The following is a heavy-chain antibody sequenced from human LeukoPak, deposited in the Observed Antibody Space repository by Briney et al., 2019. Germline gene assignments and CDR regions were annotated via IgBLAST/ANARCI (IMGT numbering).Heavy chain of an antibody. V-gene: IGHV3-30*18. CDR3: AKDQTPPLH. J-gene: IGHJ1*01. CDR2: ISYDGSNK. CDR1: GFTFSSYG. Sequence: GRSLRLSCTAPGFTFSSYGMHWVRQAPGKGLEWVAVISYDGSNKYYADSVKGRFTISRDNSKNTLYLQMNSLRAEDTAVYYCAKDQTPPLHWGQGTLVTVSS. D-gene: IGHD4-23*01.